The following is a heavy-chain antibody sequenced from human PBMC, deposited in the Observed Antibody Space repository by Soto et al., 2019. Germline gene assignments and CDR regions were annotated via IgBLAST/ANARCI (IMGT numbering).Heavy chain of an antibody. CDR1: GGTFSTDT. CDR3: ARDRSSDYYGMDV. J-gene: IGHJ6*02. D-gene: IGHD3-22*01. Sequence: GASVKVSCKASGGTFSTDTISWVRQAPGQGLEWMGRIIPILDITNYAQKFQGRVTITADKSTSTAYMELRSLRSEDTAVYYCARDRSSDYYGMDVWGQGTTVTVSS. V-gene: IGHV1-69*04. CDR2: IIPILDIT.